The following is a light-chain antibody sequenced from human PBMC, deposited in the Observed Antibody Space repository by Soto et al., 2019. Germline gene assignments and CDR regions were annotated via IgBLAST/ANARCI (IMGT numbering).Light chain of an antibody. Sequence: DILMTQSPATLSLSPGGRATLSCRASQSVSSNLDWYQRKPGQAPRLLIQRAFTRATGIPARFSGSGSGTEFTLTISSLQSEDFAFYFFQQYNNWPGTFGQGTKVEIK. CDR1: QSVSSN. CDR3: QQYNNWPGT. CDR2: RAF. V-gene: IGKV3-15*01. J-gene: IGKJ1*01.